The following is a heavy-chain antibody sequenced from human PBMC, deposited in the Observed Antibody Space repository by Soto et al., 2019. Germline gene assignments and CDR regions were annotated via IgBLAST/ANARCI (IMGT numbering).Heavy chain of an antibody. J-gene: IGHJ4*02. CDR1: GFTFSSYG. CDR3: AKETYPGPLDY. CDR2: ISYDGSNK. V-gene: IGHV3-30*18. D-gene: IGHD2-2*01. Sequence: QVQLVESGGGVVQPGRSLRLSCAASGFTFSSYGMHWVRQAPGKGLEWVAVISYDGSNKYYADSVKGRFTISRDNSKNTLYLQMNSLRAEDTAVDYWAKETYPGPLDYWGQGTLVTVSS.